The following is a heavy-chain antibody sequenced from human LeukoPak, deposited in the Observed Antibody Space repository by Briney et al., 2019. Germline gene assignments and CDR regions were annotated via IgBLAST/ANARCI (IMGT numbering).Heavy chain of an antibody. CDR3: ARRGENGFLFCGGDCYSEYFVF. J-gene: IGHJ4*02. CDR1: GFTFSSYS. D-gene: IGHD2-21*02. V-gene: IGHV4-34*01. CDR2: VNHSGDT. Sequence: GTLRLSCAASGFTFSSYSMNWVRQAPGKGLEWIGEVNHSGDTNYNSSLKRRVTISADTSKNQFSLKVKSVTPADTGVYYCARRGENGFLFCGGDCYSEYFVFWSQGTLVTVSS.